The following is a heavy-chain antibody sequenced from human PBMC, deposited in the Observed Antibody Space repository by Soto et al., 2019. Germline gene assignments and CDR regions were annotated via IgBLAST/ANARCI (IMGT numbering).Heavy chain of an antibody. J-gene: IGHJ4*02. CDR3: ARDSCSGGSCYLDTFDY. Sequence: ASVKVSCKASGYTFTSYYMHWVRQAPGQGLEWMGIINPSGGSTSYAQKFQGRVTMTRDTSTSTVYMELSSLRFEDTAVYYCARDSCSGGSCYLDTFDYWGQGTLVTVSS. CDR1: GYTFTSYY. D-gene: IGHD2-15*01. CDR2: INPSGGST. V-gene: IGHV1-46*01.